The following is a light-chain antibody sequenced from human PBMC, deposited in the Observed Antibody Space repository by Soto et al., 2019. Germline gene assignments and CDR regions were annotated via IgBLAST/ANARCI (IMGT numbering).Light chain of an antibody. V-gene: IGKV1-9*01. CDR3: QHLNSLFT. Sequence: IQLTQSPSSLSASVGDRVTITCRASQGISTYLAWYQQKSGKAPKLLIYAASTVQSGVPARFIGSGSGTDFTLTVSSLQPEDFATDYCQHLNSLFTFGPGTKVDIK. CDR1: QGISTY. CDR2: AAS. J-gene: IGKJ3*01.